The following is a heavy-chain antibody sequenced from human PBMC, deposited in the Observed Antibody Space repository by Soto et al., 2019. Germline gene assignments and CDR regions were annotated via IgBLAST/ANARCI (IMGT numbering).Heavy chain of an antibody. V-gene: IGHV4-59*01. Sequence: QVQLQASGPGLVKPSETLSLTCTVSGGSISSYYWSWIRQPPGKGLEWIGYIYYSGSTNYNPSLKSRVTISVDTSKNQFSLKLSSVTAADTAVYYCARDIPSTGFDIWGQGTMVTVSS. CDR1: GGSISSYY. CDR3: ARDIPSTGFDI. CDR2: IYYSGST. J-gene: IGHJ3*02.